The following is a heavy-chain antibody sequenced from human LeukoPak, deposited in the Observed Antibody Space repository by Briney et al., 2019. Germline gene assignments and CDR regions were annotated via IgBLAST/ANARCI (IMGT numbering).Heavy chain of an antibody. D-gene: IGHD3-22*01. V-gene: IGHV1-2*02. CDR3: AREYYDSSGTKYAFDI. CDR1: GYTFTGYY. J-gene: IGHJ3*02. CDR2: IDPHSGGT. Sequence: ASVKVSCKASGYTFTGYYMHWVRQAPGQGLEWMGCIDPHSGGTKYAQKLQGRVTMTRDTSISAAYMELSRLRSDDTAVFYCAREYYDSSGTKYAFDIWGQGTRITVSS.